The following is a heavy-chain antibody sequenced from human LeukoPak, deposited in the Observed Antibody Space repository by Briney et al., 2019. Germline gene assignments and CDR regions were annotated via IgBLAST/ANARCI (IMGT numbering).Heavy chain of an antibody. D-gene: IGHD3-3*01. CDR2: LKESGIEK. V-gene: IGHV3-7*01. Sequence: GGSLRLSCVGSGFMFSRYSMGWVRQAPGKGLEFVAHLKESGIEKEYVDSVKGRFTISRDNAENLLYLQMNSLRAEDTALYFCARWRGAQSEFDYWGQGTRVTVSS. CDR1: GFMFSRYS. J-gene: IGHJ4*02. CDR3: ARWRGAQSEFDY.